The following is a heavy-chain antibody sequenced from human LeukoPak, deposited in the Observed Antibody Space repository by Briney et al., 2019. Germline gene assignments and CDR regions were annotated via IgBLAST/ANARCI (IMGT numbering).Heavy chain of an antibody. D-gene: IGHD3-9*01. CDR2: ISSSSSYI. Sequence: GGSLRLSCAASGFTFSSYSMNWVRQAPGKGLEWVSSISSSSSYIYYADSVKGRFTISRDNAKNSLYLQMNSLRAEDTAVYYCARARGYYNAGNDYWGQGTLVTVSS. CDR3: ARARGYYNAGNDY. V-gene: IGHV3-21*01. J-gene: IGHJ4*02. CDR1: GFTFSSYS.